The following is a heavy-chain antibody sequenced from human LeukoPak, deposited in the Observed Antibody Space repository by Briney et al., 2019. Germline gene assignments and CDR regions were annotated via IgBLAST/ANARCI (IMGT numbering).Heavy chain of an antibody. Sequence: GGSLRLSCAASGFTFSSYSMNWVRQAPGKGLEWVSSISSSSSYIYYADSVKGRFTISRDNSKNTLYLQMNSLRAEDTAVYYCAKDVRIAVAGNLDAFDIWGQGTMVTVSS. D-gene: IGHD6-19*01. V-gene: IGHV3-21*04. CDR3: AKDVRIAVAGNLDAFDI. CDR2: ISSSSSYI. J-gene: IGHJ3*02. CDR1: GFTFSSYS.